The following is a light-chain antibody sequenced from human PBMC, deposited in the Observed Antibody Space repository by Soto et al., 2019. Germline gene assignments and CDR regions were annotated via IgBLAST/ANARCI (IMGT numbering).Light chain of an antibody. J-gene: IGKJ1*01. V-gene: IGKV1-5*01. CDR3: QQSSELSWT. CDR2: PAS. Sequence: IQMTHSXSALSATAGDTVVITCRADQSISYCLAWSQQKPGXXPXXXXYPASSSESGVPSRFSGSQAETEFPRTISSLQQDDVANYYRQQSSELSWTFGQGTKVEIK. CDR1: QSISYC.